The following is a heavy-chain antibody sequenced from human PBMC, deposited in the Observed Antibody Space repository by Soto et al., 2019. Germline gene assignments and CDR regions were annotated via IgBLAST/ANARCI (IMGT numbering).Heavy chain of an antibody. D-gene: IGHD2-21*01. V-gene: IGHV4-4*07. CDR2: IYSNGKA. Sequence: SETLSLTCTVSGGSLSNYNWNWVRQSAGKGLEWIGRIYSNGKAYYNPSLKSLVTMSPDPPNNQVSLRLSSVSAADTAKYYCARERTYQMSGDDTLDIWGLGTMVTVS. CDR3: ARERTYQMSGDDTLDI. J-gene: IGHJ3*02. CDR1: GGSLSNYN.